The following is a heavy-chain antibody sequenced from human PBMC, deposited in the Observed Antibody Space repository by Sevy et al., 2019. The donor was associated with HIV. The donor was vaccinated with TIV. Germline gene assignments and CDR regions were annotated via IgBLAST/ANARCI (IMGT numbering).Heavy chain of an antibody. CDR1: GGSITSLY. CDR2: IYYNGHI. CDR3: AGAHARGRGYS. Sequence: SETLSLTCTVSGGSITSLYWNWIRQPPGKGLEWIANIYYNGHINYNPSPKSRVTLSIDTSKNQFPLRLSSVTAADTDMYYCAGAHARGRGYSWGQGTLVTVSS. D-gene: IGHD3-10*01. J-gene: IGHJ4*02. V-gene: IGHV4-59*08.